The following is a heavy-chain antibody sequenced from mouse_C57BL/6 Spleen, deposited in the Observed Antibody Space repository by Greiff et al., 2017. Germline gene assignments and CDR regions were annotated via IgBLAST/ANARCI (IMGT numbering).Heavy chain of an antibody. D-gene: IGHD1-1*01. V-gene: IGHV1-64*01. Sequence: QVQLQQPGAELVKPGASVKLSCKASGYTFTSYWMHWVKQRPGQGLEWIGMIHPNSGSTNYNEKFKSKATLTVDRSSSTAYMQLSSLTSEDSAVYYCARDTTVVGEDWGQGTTLTVTS. CDR1: GYTFTSYW. CDR2: IHPNSGST. J-gene: IGHJ2*01. CDR3: ARDTTVVGED.